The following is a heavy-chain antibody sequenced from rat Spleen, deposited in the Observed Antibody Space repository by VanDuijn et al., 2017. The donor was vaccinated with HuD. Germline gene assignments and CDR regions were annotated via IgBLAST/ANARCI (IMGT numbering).Heavy chain of an antibody. CDR3: ARGGLWFAY. CDR2: IWGDGSK. CDR1: GFSLTSYN. J-gene: IGHJ3*01. Sequence: QVQLKESGPGLVQPSQTLSLTCTVAGFSLTSYNVHWVRQPPGKGLEWRGVIWGDGSKAYNSALKSRLTISRDTSKSQVFLKMSSLKTEDTATYYCARGGLWFAYWGQGTLVTVSS. V-gene: IGHV2-32*01.